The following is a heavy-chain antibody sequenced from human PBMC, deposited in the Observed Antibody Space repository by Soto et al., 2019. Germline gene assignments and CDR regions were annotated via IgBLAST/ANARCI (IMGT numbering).Heavy chain of an antibody. J-gene: IGHJ5*02. CDR2: IYHSGST. D-gene: IGHD3-10*01. V-gene: IGHV4-30-2*01. CDR3: ARSYYYGSGSYSDWFDP. Sequence: SETLSLTCAVSGGSISSGGYSWSWIRQPPGKGLEWIGYIYHSGSTYYNPSLKSRVTISVDRSTNQFSLKLSSVTAADTAVYYCARSYYYGSGSYSDWFDPWGQGTLVTVSS. CDR1: GGSISSGGYS.